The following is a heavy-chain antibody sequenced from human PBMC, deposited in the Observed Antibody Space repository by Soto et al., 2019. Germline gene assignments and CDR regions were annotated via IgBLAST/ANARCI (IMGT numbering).Heavy chain of an antibody. CDR3: ARVGFWYNWNVTPLRWFDP. D-gene: IGHD1-1*01. CDR2: ISAHNGNT. CDR1: GYTFTSYG. Sequence: GASVKVSCKASGYTFTSYGICWVQQDNGQGLEWMGWISAHNGNTNYAQKLQGRVTMTTDTSTSTAYMELRSLRSDDTAVYYCARVGFWYNWNVTPLRWFDPWGQGTLVTVSS. V-gene: IGHV1-18*01. J-gene: IGHJ5*02.